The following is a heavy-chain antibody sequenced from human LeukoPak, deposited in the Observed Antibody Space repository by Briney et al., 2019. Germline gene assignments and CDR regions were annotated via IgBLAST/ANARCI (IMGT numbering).Heavy chain of an antibody. CDR3: ARDLSSTSNWELDY. CDR2: ISPNSGGT. CDR1: GYTFTGYF. V-gene: IGHV1-2*06. J-gene: IGHJ4*02. Sequence: ASVKVSCKASGYTFTGYFMHWVRQAPGQGLEWMGRISPNSGGTNYAQNFQGRVTMTRDTSISTAYMDLSRLTSDDTAVYYCARDLSSTSNWELDYWGQGTLVTVSS. D-gene: IGHD1-26*01.